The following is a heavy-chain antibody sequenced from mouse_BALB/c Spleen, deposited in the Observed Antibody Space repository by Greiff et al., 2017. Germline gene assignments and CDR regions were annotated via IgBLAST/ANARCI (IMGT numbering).Heavy chain of an antibody. D-gene: IGHD1-2*01. Sequence: EVKVVESGGGLVQPGGSLRLSCATSGFTFTDYYMSWVRQPPGKALEWLGFIRNKANGYTTEYSASVKGRFTISRDNSQSILYLQMNTLRAEDSATYYCARETTAYAMDYWGQGTSVTVSS. V-gene: IGHV7-3*02. CDR1: GFTFTDYY. CDR2: IRNKANGYTT. CDR3: ARETTAYAMDY. J-gene: IGHJ4*01.